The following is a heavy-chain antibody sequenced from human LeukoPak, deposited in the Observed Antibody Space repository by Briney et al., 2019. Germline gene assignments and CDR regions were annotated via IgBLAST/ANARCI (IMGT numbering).Heavy chain of an antibody. CDR1: GFTFSNAW. Sequence: GGSLRLSCAASGFTFSNAWVSWVRQAPGKGLEWVGRIKSKTDGGTTDYAAPVKGRFTISRDDSKNTLYLQMNTLKTEDTAVYYCTTGETSSSWYRHYYYYMDVWGKGTTVTISS. J-gene: IGHJ6*03. V-gene: IGHV3-15*01. CDR3: TTGETSSSWYRHYYYYMDV. CDR2: IKSKTDGGTT. D-gene: IGHD6-13*01.